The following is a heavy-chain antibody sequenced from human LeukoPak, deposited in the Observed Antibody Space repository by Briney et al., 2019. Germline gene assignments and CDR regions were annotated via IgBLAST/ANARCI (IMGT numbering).Heavy chain of an antibody. CDR3: ARHPSGSYSYYFDY. V-gene: IGHV4-59*01. D-gene: IGHD1-26*01. CDR1: GGSISSYF. CDR2: IYYSGST. J-gene: IGHJ4*02. Sequence: PSETLPLTCIVSGGSISSYFWSWIRQPPGKGLEWIGYIYYSGSTNYNPSLKSRVTISVDTSRNQFSLRLSSVTSADTAVYYCARHPSGSYSYYFDYWGQGTLVTVSS.